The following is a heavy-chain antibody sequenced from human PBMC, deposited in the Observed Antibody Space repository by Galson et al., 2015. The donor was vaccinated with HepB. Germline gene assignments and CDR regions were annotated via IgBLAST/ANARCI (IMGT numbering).Heavy chain of an antibody. Sequence: SLRLSCAASGFTFSTHNMNWVRQAPGKGLEWVSLISSGSTYTYYADSVKGRFTISRDNVKKSLYLQMNSLRAEDTAVYYCARDLAAADTSSDYWGQGTQVTVSS. D-gene: IGHD6-13*01. CDR1: GFTFSTHN. CDR3: ARDLAAADTSSDY. J-gene: IGHJ4*02. V-gene: IGHV3-21*01. CDR2: ISSGSTYT.